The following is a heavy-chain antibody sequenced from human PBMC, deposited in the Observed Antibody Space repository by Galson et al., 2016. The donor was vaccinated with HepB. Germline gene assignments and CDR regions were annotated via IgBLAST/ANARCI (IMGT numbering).Heavy chain of an antibody. CDR3: ARPFCTNGVCYWAYGMDV. CDR2: INSDGSTT. V-gene: IGHV3-74*01. J-gene: IGHJ6*02. CDR1: GFTFENSW. D-gene: IGHD2-8*01. Sequence: FLRLSCAASGFTFENSWMHWVRQGPGKGLVWVSHINSDGSTTTYADSVKGRFTISRDNAKNTLHLQMHSLRAEDTAVYYCARPFCTNGVCYWAYGMDVWGQGTTVAVSS.